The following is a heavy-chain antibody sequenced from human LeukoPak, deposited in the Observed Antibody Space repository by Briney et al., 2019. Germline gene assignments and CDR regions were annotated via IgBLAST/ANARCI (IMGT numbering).Heavy chain of an antibody. Sequence: ASVKVSCKASGYTFTSYTMNWVRQAPGQGLEWMGWIHPSTGNPTYAQGFTGRFVFSLDTSVSTTYLQISSLKAEDTAVYFCARAFQSLGGLSLPDYWGQGTLLTVSS. CDR3: ARAFQSLGGLSLPDY. D-gene: IGHD3-16*02. V-gene: IGHV7-4-1*02. CDR2: IHPSTGNP. CDR1: GYTFTSYT. J-gene: IGHJ4*02.